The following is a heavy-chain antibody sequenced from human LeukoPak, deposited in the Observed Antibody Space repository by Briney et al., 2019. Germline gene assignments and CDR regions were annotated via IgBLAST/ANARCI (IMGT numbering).Heavy chain of an antibody. D-gene: IGHD6-19*01. V-gene: IGHV4-34*01. CDR3: ARFPSSIAVAGNKPFGAFDI. CDR1: GGSFSGYY. CDR2: INHSGST. J-gene: IGHJ3*02. Sequence: KSSETLPLTCAVYGGSFSGYYWSWIRQPPGKGLEWIGEINHSGSTNYNPSLKSRLTISVDTSKNQFSLKLSSVTAADTAVYYCARFPSSIAVAGNKPFGAFDIWGQGTMVTVSS.